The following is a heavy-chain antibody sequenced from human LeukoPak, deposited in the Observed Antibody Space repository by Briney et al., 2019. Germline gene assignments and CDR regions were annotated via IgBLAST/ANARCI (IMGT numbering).Heavy chain of an antibody. J-gene: IGHJ3*02. Sequence: GGSLRLTCAASGFTFSNYALIWVGQAPERGLQWVPAITGSGAGTYYEDSVKGRFTISRDNSKNTLYLQMNSLRVEDTAIYYCAKDLGIVVVPAAIRGDAFDIWGQGTMVTVSS. CDR1: GFTFSNYA. CDR3: AKDLGIVVVPAAIRGDAFDI. D-gene: IGHD2-2*02. V-gene: IGHV3-23*01. CDR2: ITGSGAGT.